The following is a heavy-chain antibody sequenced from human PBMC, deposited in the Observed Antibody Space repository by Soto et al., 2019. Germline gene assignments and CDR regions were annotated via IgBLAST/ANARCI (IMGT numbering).Heavy chain of an antibody. V-gene: IGHV4-4*02. CDR3: ARGRGRYSSGWSWFDP. Sequence: SETLSLTCGVSGGTIRSPDWWTWVRQPPGKGLEWIGEIFQSGSTNYTPSLESRVTISVDKSKNQFSLTLTSVTAADTAVYFCARGRGRYSSGWSWFDPWGQGILVTVS. CDR1: GGTIRSPDW. J-gene: IGHJ5*02. CDR2: IFQSGST. D-gene: IGHD6-19*01.